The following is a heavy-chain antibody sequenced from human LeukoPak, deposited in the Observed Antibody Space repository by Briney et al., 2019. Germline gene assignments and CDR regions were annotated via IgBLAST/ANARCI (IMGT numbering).Heavy chain of an antibody. CDR1: GYSFASYW. D-gene: IGHD2-2*01. V-gene: IGHV5-51*01. J-gene: IGHJ4*02. CDR2: IYPGDSDT. CDR3: ARQWGDCSSTSCYSAY. Sequence: PGESLKISFKGSGYSFASYWIAWVRQMPGKGLEWMGIIYPGDSDTRYSPSFQGQVTISADKSISTAYLRWSSLKASDTAIYYCARQWGDCSSTSCYSAYWGQGTLVTVSS.